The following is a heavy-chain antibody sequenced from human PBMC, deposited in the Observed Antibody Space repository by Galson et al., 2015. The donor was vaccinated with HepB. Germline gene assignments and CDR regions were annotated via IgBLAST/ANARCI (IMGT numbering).Heavy chain of an antibody. CDR3: ARTLGYCSSTSCYVDWYGSYYYMDV. Sequence: SVKVSCKASGGTFSSYAISWVRQAPGQGLEWMGGIIPILGIANYAQKFQGRVTITADKSTSTAYMELSSLRSEDTAVYYCARTLGYCSSTSCYVDWYGSYYYMDVWGKGTTVTVSS. CDR1: GGTFSSYA. D-gene: IGHD2-2*01. CDR2: IIPILGIA. V-gene: IGHV1-69*10. J-gene: IGHJ6*03.